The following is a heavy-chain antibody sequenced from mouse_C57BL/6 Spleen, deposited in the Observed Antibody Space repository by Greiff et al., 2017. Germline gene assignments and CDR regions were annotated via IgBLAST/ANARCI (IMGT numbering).Heavy chain of an antibody. CDR3: ERYYSEEGYAMDY. CDR1: GYTFTSYT. V-gene: IGHV1-4*01. J-gene: IGHJ4*01. D-gene: IGHD2-12*01. Sequence: QVQLQQSGAELARPGASVKMSCKASGYTFTSYTMHWVKQRPGQGLEWIGYINPSSGYTKYNQKFKDKATLTADKSSSTAYMQLSSLTSEDSAVYYCERYYSEEGYAMDYWGQGTSVTFSS. CDR2: INPSSGYT.